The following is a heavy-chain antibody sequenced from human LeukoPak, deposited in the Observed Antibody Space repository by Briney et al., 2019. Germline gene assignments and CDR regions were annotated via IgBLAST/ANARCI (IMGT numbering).Heavy chain of an antibody. V-gene: IGHV4-34*01. CDR3: ARGSGCYLLSELFDY. J-gene: IGHJ4*02. Sequence: SETLSLTCAVYGGSFSGYYWSWIRQPPGKGLEWIGEINHSGSTNYNPSLKSRVTISVDTSKNQFSLKLSSVTAADTAVYYCARGSGCYLLSELFDYWGQGTLVTVSS. D-gene: IGHD1-26*01. CDR2: INHSGST. CDR1: GGSFSGYY.